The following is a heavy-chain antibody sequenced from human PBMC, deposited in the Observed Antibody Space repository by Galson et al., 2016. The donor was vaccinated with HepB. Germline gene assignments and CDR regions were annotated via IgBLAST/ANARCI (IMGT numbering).Heavy chain of an antibody. J-gene: IGHJ5*02. CDR1: GYTFTGYY. Sequence: SVKVSCKASGYTFTGYYMHWVRQAPGQGLEWMGWINPNSGATNYAQNLQGRVTMTTDTVTSTVYMELRSLKSDDTAVYYCAREGGDSWSGYLNWFDPWGQGTLVTVSS. V-gene: IGHV1-2*02. CDR3: AREGGDSWSGYLNWFDP. CDR2: INPNSGAT. D-gene: IGHD3-3*01.